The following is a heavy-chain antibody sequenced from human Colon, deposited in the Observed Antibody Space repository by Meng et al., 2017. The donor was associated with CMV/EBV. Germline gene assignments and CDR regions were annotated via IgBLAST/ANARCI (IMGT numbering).Heavy chain of an antibody. CDR1: GYIFTSYG. Sequence: ASVKVSCKASGYIFTSYGISWARQAPGQGLEWMGWISTHNGYTSYAQKFQDRVTMTTDTSTSTAYMDLRSLGSDDSAVYYCARFCSGGNCYSKPGLAKFFDLWGQGTLVTVPQ. CDR2: ISTHNGYT. CDR3: ARFCSGGNCYSKPGLAKFFDL. V-gene: IGHV1-18*01. D-gene: IGHD2-15*01. J-gene: IGHJ4*02.